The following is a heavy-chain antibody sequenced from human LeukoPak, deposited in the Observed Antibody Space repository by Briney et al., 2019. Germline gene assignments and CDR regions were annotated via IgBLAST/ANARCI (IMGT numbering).Heavy chain of an antibody. CDR3: ASATLRCSGGSCYEMDV. V-gene: IGHV5-51*01. CDR2: IYPGESDT. Sequence: GESLKISCKGSGYSFTSYWIGWVRQMPGKGLEWMGIIYPGESDTRYSPSFQGQVTISADKSISTAYLQWNSLKASDTAMYYCASATLRCSGGSCYEMDVWGKGTTVTVSS. CDR1: GYSFTSYW. D-gene: IGHD2-15*01. J-gene: IGHJ6*03.